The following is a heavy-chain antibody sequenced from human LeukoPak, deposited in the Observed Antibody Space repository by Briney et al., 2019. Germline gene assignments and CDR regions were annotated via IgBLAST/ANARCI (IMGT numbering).Heavy chain of an antibody. D-gene: IGHD2-2*01. CDR1: GFTFSSYW. V-gene: IGHV3-7*03. J-gene: IGHJ4*02. CDR3: ARDDLGYCSSTSCWRPLEY. Sequence: GGSLRLSCAASGFTFSSYWMSWVRQAPGKGLEWVANIKQDGSEKYYVDSVKGRFTISRDNAKKSLNLQMNSLRAEDTAVYYCARDDLGYCSSTSCWRPLEYWDQGTLVTVSS. CDR2: IKQDGSEK.